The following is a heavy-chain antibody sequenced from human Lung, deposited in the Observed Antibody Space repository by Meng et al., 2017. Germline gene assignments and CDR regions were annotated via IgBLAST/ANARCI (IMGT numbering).Heavy chain of an antibody. Sequence: QGQLQESGPGLGKPSQTLSLTCTVSGGSISSSNYYWSWISQPPGKGLEWSGHIYNSGSTYYNPSLKSRITISVDTSKNQFSLKLSSVTAADTAVYYCARGQKGYFDLWGRGTLVTVSS. CDR3: ARGQKGYFDL. V-gene: IGHV4-30-4*01. CDR1: GGSISSSNYY. J-gene: IGHJ2*01. CDR2: IYNSGST.